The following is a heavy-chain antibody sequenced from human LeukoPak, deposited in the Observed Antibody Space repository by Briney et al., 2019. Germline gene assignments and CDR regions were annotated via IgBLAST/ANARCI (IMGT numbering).Heavy chain of an antibody. Sequence: GGSLRLSCAASGFTFDDYAMHWVRQAPGKGLEWVSGISWNSGSIGYADSVKGRFTISRDNAKNSLYLQMNSLRAEGTALYYCAKNARAYYYYGMDVWGQGTTVTVSS. V-gene: IGHV3-9*01. CDR2: ISWNSGSI. J-gene: IGHJ6*02. CDR1: GFTFDDYA. CDR3: AKNARAYYYYGMDV.